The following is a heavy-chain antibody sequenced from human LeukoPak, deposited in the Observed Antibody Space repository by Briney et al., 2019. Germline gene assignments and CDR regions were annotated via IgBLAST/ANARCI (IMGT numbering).Heavy chain of an antibody. Sequence: PSETLSLTCTVSGGSISSGGYYWSWIRQHPGKGLEWIGYIYYSGNTYYNPSLKSRLTISVDTSKNQFSLKLSSVTAADTAVYYCARCSGSSPHFDYWGQGTLVTVSS. V-gene: IGHV4-31*03. CDR3: ARCSGSSPHFDY. CDR2: IYYSGNT. J-gene: IGHJ4*02. D-gene: IGHD3-10*01. CDR1: GGSISSGGYY.